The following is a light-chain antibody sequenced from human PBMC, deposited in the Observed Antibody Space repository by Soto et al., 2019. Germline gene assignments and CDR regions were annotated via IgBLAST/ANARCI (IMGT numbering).Light chain of an antibody. CDR3: RQHDTYPLT. J-gene: IGKJ4*01. CDR1: QSISTW. V-gene: IGKV1-5*03. CDR2: KAS. Sequence: DIQMTHSPSTLPASVVDRVTITCRSNQSISTWLAWYQQKPGKAPNLLIYKASNLHTAVPSRFSGSGSGTEFTLTISSLQPDDFATYYCRQHDTYPLTFGGGTKVDIK.